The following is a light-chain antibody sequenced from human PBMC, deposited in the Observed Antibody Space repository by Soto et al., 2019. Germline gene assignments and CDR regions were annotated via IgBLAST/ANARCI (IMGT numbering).Light chain of an antibody. V-gene: IGLV2-14*01. CDR1: SSDVGGYNY. CDR2: EVS. J-gene: IGLJ1*01. Sequence: QSALTQPASVSGSPGQSITISCTGTSSDVGGYNYVSWYQQHPGKAPKLIIYEVSNRPSGVSNRFSGSKSGNTASLTISGLQAEDEADYYCNSSTRHYTGVCGSGPKLTVL. CDR3: NSSTRHYTGV.